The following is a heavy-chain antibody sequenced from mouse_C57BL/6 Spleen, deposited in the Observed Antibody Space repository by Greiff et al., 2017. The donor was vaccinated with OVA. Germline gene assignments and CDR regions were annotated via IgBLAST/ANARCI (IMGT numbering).Heavy chain of an antibody. V-gene: IGHV1-81*01. CDR2: IYPRSGNT. CDR3: ARSHSIYAMDY. Sequence: QVHVKQSGAELARPGASVKLSCKASGYTFTSYGISWVKQRTGQGLEWIGEIYPRSGNTYYNEKFKGKATLTADKPSSTAYMELRSLTSEDSAVYFCARSHSIYAMDYWGQGTSVTVSS. D-gene: IGHD2-10*02. J-gene: IGHJ4*01. CDR1: GYTFTSYG.